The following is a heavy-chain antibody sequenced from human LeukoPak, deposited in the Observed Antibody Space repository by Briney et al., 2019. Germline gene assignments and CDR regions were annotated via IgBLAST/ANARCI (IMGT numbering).Heavy chain of an antibody. Sequence: SETLSLTCTVSGGSISSYYWSWIRQPPGKGLEWIGYIYCSGSTNYNPSLKSRVTISVDTSKNQFSLKLSSVTAADTAVYYCARTRMTYFDYWGQGTLVTVSS. J-gene: IGHJ4*02. V-gene: IGHV4-59*08. D-gene: IGHD2-21*02. CDR3: ARTRMTYFDY. CDR2: IYCSGST. CDR1: GGSISSYY.